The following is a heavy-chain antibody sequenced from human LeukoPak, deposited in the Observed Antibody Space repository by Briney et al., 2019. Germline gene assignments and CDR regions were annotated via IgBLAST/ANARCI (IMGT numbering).Heavy chain of an antibody. CDR1: GFIFSDYW. Sequence: PGGSLKLSCAASGFIFSDYWMSWVRQAPGKGLEWVANIKQDGSEKYYVGSVKGRFTISRDNSKNTLYLQMNSLRAEDTAVYYCARDPEKWNYYYYGMDVWGQGTTVTVSS. CDR2: IKQDGSEK. D-gene: IGHD1-14*01. V-gene: IGHV3-7*01. CDR3: ARDPEKWNYYYYGMDV. J-gene: IGHJ6*02.